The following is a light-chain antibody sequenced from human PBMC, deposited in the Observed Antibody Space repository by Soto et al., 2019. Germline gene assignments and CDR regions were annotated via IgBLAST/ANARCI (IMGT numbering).Light chain of an antibody. CDR3: LLAYSGGRV. Sequence: QAVVTQEPSLTVSPGGTITLTCGSSDGPVTSNHYPYWYQQRPGQVPRTLIYDTTNRQSWAPARFSGSLVGVKAALTLSGAQPEDEADYYCLLAYSGGRVFGGGTKLTVL. CDR1: DGPVTSNHY. J-gene: IGLJ2*01. V-gene: IGLV7-46*01. CDR2: DTT.